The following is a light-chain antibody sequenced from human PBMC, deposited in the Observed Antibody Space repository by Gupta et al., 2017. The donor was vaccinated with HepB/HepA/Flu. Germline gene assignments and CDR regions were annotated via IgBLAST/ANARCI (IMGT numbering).Light chain of an antibody. CDR3: SSYASSSTLV. Sequence: QSALTQPASVSGYPGQSINISCTGTSNDVGSDNYVSWYQQHPGKVPKLMIYDVSNRPSGVSNRFSGSKSGNTASLTISGLQAEDEADYYCSSYASSSTLVFGTGTKVTVL. CDR1: SNDVGSDNY. CDR2: DVS. V-gene: IGLV2-14*01. J-gene: IGLJ1*01.